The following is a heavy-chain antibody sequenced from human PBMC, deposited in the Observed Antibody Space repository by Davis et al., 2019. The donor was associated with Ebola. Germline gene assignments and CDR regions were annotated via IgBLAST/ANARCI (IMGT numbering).Heavy chain of an antibody. CDR2: TYYNSKWYN. CDR1: GDSVSSGG. Sequence: PSETLSLACAISGDSVSSGGWNWNRQSPSRGLEWLGRTYYNSKWYNDYAASVKSRITINPDTSKNQFSLQLTSVTPEDTALYYCARGWLRGGMDVWGEGTTVTVPS. J-gene: IGHJ6*04. D-gene: IGHD5-18*01. V-gene: IGHV6-1*01. CDR3: ARGWLRGGMDV.